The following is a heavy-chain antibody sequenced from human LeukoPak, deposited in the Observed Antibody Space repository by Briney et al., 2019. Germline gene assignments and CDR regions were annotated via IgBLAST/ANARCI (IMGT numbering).Heavy chain of an antibody. V-gene: IGHV3-21*01. J-gene: IGHJ3*02. CDR2: ISSSSSYI. CDR1: GFTFSSYS. CDR3: ARVFDDYYDSSGPGDAFDI. D-gene: IGHD3-22*01. Sequence: PGGSLRLSCAASGFTFSSYSMNWVRQAPGKGLEWVSSISSSSSYIYYADSVKGRFTISRDNAKNSLYLQMNSLRAEDTAVYYCARVFDDYYDSSGPGDAFDIWGQGTMVTVSS.